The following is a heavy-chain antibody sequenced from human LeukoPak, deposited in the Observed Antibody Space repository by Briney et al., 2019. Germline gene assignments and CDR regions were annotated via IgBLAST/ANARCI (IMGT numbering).Heavy chain of an antibody. V-gene: IGHV4-61*01. D-gene: IGHD4-23*01. J-gene: IGHJ4*02. CDR3: ARVGVDYSGNIIKYYFDY. CDR2: VYYSGTT. Sequence: PSETLSLTCTVSGGSISSSSYYWSWIRQPPGKGLEWIGYVYYSGTTNYNPSLKSRVIISVDTSKNQFSLNLSPVIAADTAVYYCARVGVDYSGNIIKYYFDYWGQGTLVTVSS. CDR1: GGSISSSSYY.